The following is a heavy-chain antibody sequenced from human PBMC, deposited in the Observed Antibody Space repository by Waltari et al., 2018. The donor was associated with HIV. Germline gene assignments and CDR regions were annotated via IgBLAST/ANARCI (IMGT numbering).Heavy chain of an antibody. J-gene: IGHJ4*02. V-gene: IGHV4-30-4*01. Sequence: QVQLQESGPGLVKPSQTLYLTCTVSGGSISSGDYYWSWIRQPPGKGLEWIGYICYSGSTYYNPSLKSRVTISVDTSKNQFSLKLSSVTAADTAVYYCARVRGPYDSSGYFQYYFDYWGQGTLVTVSS. CDR2: ICYSGST. CDR1: GGSISSGDYY. D-gene: IGHD3-22*01. CDR3: ARVRGPYDSSGYFQYYFDY.